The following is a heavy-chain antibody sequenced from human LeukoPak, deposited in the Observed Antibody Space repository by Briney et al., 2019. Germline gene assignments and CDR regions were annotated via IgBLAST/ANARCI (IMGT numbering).Heavy chain of an antibody. J-gene: IGHJ4*02. CDR1: GFTFSSYS. CDR3: AREGDYGGNSAFDY. D-gene: IGHD4-23*01. V-gene: IGHV3-21*01. Sequence: GGSLRLSCAASGFTFSSYSMNWVRQAPGKGLEWVSSISSSGSYIYYADSVKGRFTISRDNAKNSLYLQMNSLRAEDTAVYYCAREGDYGGNSAFDYWGQGTLVTVSS. CDR2: ISSSGSYI.